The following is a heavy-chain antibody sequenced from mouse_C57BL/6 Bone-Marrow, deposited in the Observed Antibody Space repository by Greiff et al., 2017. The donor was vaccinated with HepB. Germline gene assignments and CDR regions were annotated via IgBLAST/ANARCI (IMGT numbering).Heavy chain of an antibody. CDR2: IWRGGST. J-gene: IGHJ1*03. V-gene: IGHV2-5*01. CDR3: AKIPPYDYDGYWYFDV. D-gene: IGHD2-4*01. Sequence: QVQLQQSGPGLVQPSQSLSITCTVSGFSLTSYGVHWVRQSPGKGLEWLGVIWRGGSTDYNAAFMSRLSITKDNSKSQVFFKMNSLQADDTAIYYCAKIPPYDYDGYWYFDVWGTGTTVTVSS. CDR1: GFSLTSYG.